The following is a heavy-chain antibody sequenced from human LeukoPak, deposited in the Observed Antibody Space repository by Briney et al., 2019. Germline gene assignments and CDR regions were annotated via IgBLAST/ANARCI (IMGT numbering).Heavy chain of an antibody. V-gene: IGHV4-4*07. CDR2: IYRSGST. D-gene: IGHD1-7*01. J-gene: IGHJ5*02. Sequence: SETLSLTCTVSGVSISSYHWNWIRQPAGKGLEWIGRIYRSGSTNYNPSLKSRVTMSVDTSKNQFSLKLSSVTAADTAVYYCASVGNWSYPSNWFDPWGQGTLVTVSS. CDR1: GVSISSYH. CDR3: ASVGNWSYPSNWFDP.